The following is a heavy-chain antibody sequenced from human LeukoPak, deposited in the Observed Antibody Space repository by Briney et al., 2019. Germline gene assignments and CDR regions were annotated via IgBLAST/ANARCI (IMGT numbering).Heavy chain of an antibody. CDR3: ARAPYDTSGYTSFQH. Sequence: ASVKVSCKVSGYTLTELSMHWVRQAPGKGLEGMRGFDPEDGETIYAQKFQGRVTMTRDTSTSTVYMELSSLRSEDTAVYYCARAPYDTSGYTSFQHWGQGTLVTVSS. J-gene: IGHJ1*01. V-gene: IGHV1-24*01. CDR1: GYTLTELS. CDR2: FDPEDGET. D-gene: IGHD3-22*01.